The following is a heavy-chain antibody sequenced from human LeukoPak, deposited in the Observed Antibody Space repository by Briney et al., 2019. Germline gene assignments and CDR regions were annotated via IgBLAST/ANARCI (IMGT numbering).Heavy chain of an antibody. CDR1: GFTFSSYG. Sequence: GGSLRLSCAASGFTFSSYGMHWVRQAPGKGLEWVAVIWYDGSKEYYADSVKGRFSISRDNSKNTLYLQMNSLRAEDTAVYYCARGLQRPPYDILTGYSLDYWGQGTLVTVPS. CDR2: IWYDGSKE. D-gene: IGHD3-9*01. V-gene: IGHV3-33*01. CDR3: ARGLQRPPYDILTGYSLDY. J-gene: IGHJ4*02.